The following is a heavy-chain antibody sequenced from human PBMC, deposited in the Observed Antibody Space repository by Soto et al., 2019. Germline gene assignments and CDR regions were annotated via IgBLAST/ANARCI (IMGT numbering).Heavy chain of an antibody. CDR2: IYYSGST. CDR1: GGSISSSSYY. V-gene: IGHV4-39*01. CDR3: VKCDGSVSYCFYFGS. J-gene: IGHJ4*02. D-gene: IGHD3-10*01. Sequence: SETLSLTCTVSGGSISSSSYYWGWIRQPPGKGLEWIGSIYYSGSTYYNPSLKSRVTISVDTSKNQFSLELSSVTAADTAVYYCVKCDGSVSYCFYFGSWGQGTPVTVSS.